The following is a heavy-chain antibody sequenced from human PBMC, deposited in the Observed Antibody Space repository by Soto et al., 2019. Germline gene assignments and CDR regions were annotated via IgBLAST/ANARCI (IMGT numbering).Heavy chain of an antibody. Sequence: PGGSLRLSCAASGFSLSNYGMHWVRQAPGKGLEWVAFVSSDGSNKYYADSVKGRFTISRDNSKSTLYLQVDSLRVDDTAVYYCAKDRVIQLLPIWPDPWGQGTLVTVSS. J-gene: IGHJ5*02. V-gene: IGHV3-30*18. D-gene: IGHD2-2*01. CDR3: AKDRVIQLLPIWPDP. CDR1: GFSLSNYG. CDR2: VSSDGSNK.